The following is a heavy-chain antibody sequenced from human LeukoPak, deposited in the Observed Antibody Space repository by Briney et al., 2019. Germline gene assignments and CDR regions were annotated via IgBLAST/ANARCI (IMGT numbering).Heavy chain of an antibody. V-gene: IGHV4-39*01. J-gene: IGHJ5*02. Sequence: SETLSLTCTVSGGSISSSSYYWGRIRQPPGKGLEWIGSIYYSGSTYYNPSLKSRVTISVDTSKNQFSLKLSSVTAADTAVYYCARIHSSSAWFGELFSCWFDPWGQGTLVTVSS. D-gene: IGHD3-10*01. CDR2: IYYSGST. CDR3: ARIHSSSAWFGELFSCWFDP. CDR1: GGSISSSSYY.